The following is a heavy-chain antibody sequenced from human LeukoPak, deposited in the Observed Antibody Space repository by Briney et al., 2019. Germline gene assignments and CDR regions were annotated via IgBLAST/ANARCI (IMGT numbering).Heavy chain of an antibody. CDR1: GGPLSSRHYL. Sequence: SDTVTLICTVSGGPLSSRHYLWRRIPKPPGGGLEWIGSIYYIGSTYYNPSLKSRVTISVDTSKNQFTLKLSSMTAADTAVYYCARQKRFLGWLLLNYYMDVWGKGTTVTVSS. J-gene: IGHJ6*03. D-gene: IGHD3-3*01. CDR2: IYYIGST. CDR3: ARQKRFLGWLLLNYYMDV. V-gene: IGHV4-39*01.